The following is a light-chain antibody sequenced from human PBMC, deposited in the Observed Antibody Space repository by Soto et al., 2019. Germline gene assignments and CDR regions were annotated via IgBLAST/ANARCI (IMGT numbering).Light chain of an antibody. CDR1: QGIIDY. CDR2: AAS. Sequence: DIQMTQSPSSLSASVGDRVTITCRASQGIIDYLAWYQQRPGKPPRLLIYAASTLQSGVPSRFSGSGAGTDFPLTISSLQPEYVATYYCQRYNSAPRTFGQGTKMETK. J-gene: IGKJ1*01. CDR3: QRYNSAPRT. V-gene: IGKV1-27*01.